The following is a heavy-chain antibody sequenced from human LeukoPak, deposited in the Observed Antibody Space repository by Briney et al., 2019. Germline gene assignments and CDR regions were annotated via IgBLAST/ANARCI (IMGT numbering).Heavy chain of an antibody. CDR1: GFTFSSYG. V-gene: IGHV3-30*18. D-gene: IGHD2-15*01. CDR2: ISYDGSNK. Sequence: QPGGSLRLSCAASGFTFSSYGMHWVRQAPGKGLEWVAVISYDGSNKYYADSVKGRFTISRDNSKNTLYLQMNSLRAEDTAVYYCAKDQGNKDFAGGFDYWGQGTLVTVSS. CDR3: AKDQGNKDFAGGFDY. J-gene: IGHJ4*02.